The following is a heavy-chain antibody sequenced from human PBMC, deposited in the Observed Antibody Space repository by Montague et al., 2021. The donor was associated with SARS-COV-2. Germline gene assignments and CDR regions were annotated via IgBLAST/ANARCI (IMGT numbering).Heavy chain of an antibody. J-gene: IGHJ5*02. CDR1: GFTFGNYW. CDR3: ARDPGIPSAGTVGHFDP. D-gene: IGHD6-13*01. V-gene: IGHV3-7*01. CDR2: IHQDGNWI. Sequence: SLRLSCAASGFTFGNYWMSWVRQAPGKGPEWVANIHQDGNWIYYMDSVRGRFTISRDNARKSLYLQMSSLRDDDTAIYYCARDPGIPSAGTVGHFDPWGQGILVIVSS.